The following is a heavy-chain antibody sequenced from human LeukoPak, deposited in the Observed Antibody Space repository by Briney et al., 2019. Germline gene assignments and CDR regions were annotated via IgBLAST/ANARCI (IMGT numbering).Heavy chain of an antibody. D-gene: IGHD6-6*01. CDR2: IIPIFGTA. V-gene: IGHV1-69*06. J-gene: IGHJ5*02. CDR1: GCTFSSYA. CDR3: ARFDIAARRPNWFDP. Sequence: SVKVSCKASGCTFSSYAISWVRQAPGQGLEWMGGIIPIFGTANYAQKFQGRVTITADKSTSTAYMELSSLRSEDTAVYYCARFDIAARRPNWFDPWGQGTLVTVSS.